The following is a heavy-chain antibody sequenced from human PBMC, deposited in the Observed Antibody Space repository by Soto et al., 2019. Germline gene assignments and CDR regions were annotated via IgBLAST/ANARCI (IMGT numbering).Heavy chain of an antibody. Sequence: GGSLRLSCAASGFTFSSYAMSWVRQAPGKGLEWVSAISGSGGSTYYADSVKGRFTISRDNSKNTLYLQMNSLRAEDTAVYYCAKALTTVTTRYYYYYMDVWGKGTTVTVSS. D-gene: IGHD4-17*01. CDR1: GFTFSSYA. V-gene: IGHV3-23*01. J-gene: IGHJ6*03. CDR3: AKALTTVTTRYYYYYMDV. CDR2: ISGSGGST.